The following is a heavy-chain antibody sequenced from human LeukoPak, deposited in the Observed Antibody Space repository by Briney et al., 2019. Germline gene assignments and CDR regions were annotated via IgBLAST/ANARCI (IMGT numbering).Heavy chain of an antibody. D-gene: IGHD2-8*01. CDR2: IIGSGCST. J-gene: IGHJ4*02. V-gene: IGHV3-23*01. CDR1: GFAFSTYA. Sequence: GGSLRLSCAASGFAFSTYAMSWVRQAPGKGLEWVSGIIGSGCSTYYADSVKGRFTISRDNSKTTLYLQMNRLRAEDTAIYYCAKAGCTNIVCYLNSWGQGTLVTVSS. CDR3: AKAGCTNIVCYLNS.